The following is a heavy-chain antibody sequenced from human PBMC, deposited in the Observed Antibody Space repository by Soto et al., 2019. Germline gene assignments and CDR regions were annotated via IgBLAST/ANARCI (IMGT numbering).Heavy chain of an antibody. D-gene: IGHD4-17*01. CDR1: GGSISSSSYY. Sequence: QLQLQESGPGLVKPSETLSLTCTVSGGSISSSSYYWGWIRQPPGKGLEWIGSIYYSGSTYYNPSLKSRVTISVDTSKNQFSLKLSSVTAADTALYYCARQRLTVTLDYWGQGTLVTVSS. CDR3: ARQRLTVTLDY. V-gene: IGHV4-39*01. J-gene: IGHJ4*02. CDR2: IYYSGST.